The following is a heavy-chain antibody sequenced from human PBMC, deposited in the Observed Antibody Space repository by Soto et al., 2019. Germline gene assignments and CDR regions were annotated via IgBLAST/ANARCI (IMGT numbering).Heavy chain of an antibody. Sequence: SVKVSCKASGGTFSSYAISWVRQAPGQGLEWMGGIIPISDTTNYAQKFQGRVTITADESTSTAYMELSSLRSEDTAVYYCARSQGSSTSLEIYYYYYYGMDVWGQGTTVTVS. V-gene: IGHV1-69*13. J-gene: IGHJ6*02. D-gene: IGHD2-2*01. CDR3: ARSQGSSTSLEIYYYYYYGMDV. CDR2: IIPISDTT. CDR1: GGTFSSYA.